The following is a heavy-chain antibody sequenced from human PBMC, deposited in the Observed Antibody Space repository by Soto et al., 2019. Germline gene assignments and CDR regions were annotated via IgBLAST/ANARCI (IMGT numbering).Heavy chain of an antibody. V-gene: IGHV3-20*01. CDR3: ERKPHWQYWYFDL. Sequence: EVQLVESGGSVIRPGGSLRLSCAASGFAFQNHGMAWVRQVPGKGLEWVAGISGSGVNAGYADSVKGRFTISRDNGDNSLYLEINNLGVEDTALYQCERKPHWQYWYFDLWGRGTLVTVSS. CDR1: GFAFQNHG. CDR2: ISGSGVNA. D-gene: IGHD1-1*01. J-gene: IGHJ2*01.